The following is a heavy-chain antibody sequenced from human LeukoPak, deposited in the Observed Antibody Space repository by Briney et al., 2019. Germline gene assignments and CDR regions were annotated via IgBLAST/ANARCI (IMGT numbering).Heavy chain of an antibody. V-gene: IGHV3-30-3*01. CDR2: ISYDGSNK. CDR1: GFTFSSYA. D-gene: IGHD3-10*01. Sequence: GGSLRLSCAASGFTFSSYAMHWVRQAPGKGLEWVAVISYDGSNKYYADSVKGRFTISRDNSKNTLYLQMNSLRAEDTAVYYCARGGSDPLLWFDYYFDYWGQGTLVTVSS. J-gene: IGHJ4*02. CDR3: ARGGSDPLLWFDYYFDY.